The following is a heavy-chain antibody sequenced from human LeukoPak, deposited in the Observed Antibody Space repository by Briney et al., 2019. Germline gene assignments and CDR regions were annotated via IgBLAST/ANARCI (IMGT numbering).Heavy chain of an antibody. V-gene: IGHV4-59*08. Sequence: SETLSLTCTVSGGSINSYYWSWIRQPPGKGLEWIGYIYYSGTTIYNPSLKSRVTISVETSKNQFSLKLSSMTAADTAVYYCARHGYSSSYWYFDLWGRGSLVTVSS. J-gene: IGHJ2*01. CDR1: GGSINSYY. CDR3: ARHGYSSSYWYFDL. D-gene: IGHD4-11*01. CDR2: IYYSGTT.